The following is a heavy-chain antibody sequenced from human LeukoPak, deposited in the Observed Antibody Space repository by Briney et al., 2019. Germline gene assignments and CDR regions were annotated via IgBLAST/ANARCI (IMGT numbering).Heavy chain of an antibody. CDR1: GFTFSSYD. D-gene: IGHD6-6*01. CDR3: ARGSSNVAARNNWFDP. Sequence: GGSLRLSCAASGFTFSSYDMNWVRQAPGKGLEWVSSISGSSSYIYYADSVKGRFTISRDNAKNSLYLQMNSLRVEDRAVYYCARGSSNVAARNNWFDPWGQGTLVTVSS. V-gene: IGHV3-21*01. CDR2: ISGSSSYI. J-gene: IGHJ5*02.